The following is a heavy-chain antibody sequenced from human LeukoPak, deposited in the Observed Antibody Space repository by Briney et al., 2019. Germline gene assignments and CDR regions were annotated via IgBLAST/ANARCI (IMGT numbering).Heavy chain of an antibody. CDR1: GFTFSNYW. V-gene: IGHV3-7*01. J-gene: IGHJ6*03. D-gene: IGHD3-3*01. Sequence: GGSLRLSCAASGFTFSNYWMTWVRQAPGKGLEWVADIKQDGSEKLYVKSVRGRFTVSRDNAKMSLFLQLNSLRAEDTAVYYCARDNGVVHGVYYMDVWGKGTAVTVS. CDR2: IKQDGSEK. CDR3: ARDNGVVHGVYYMDV.